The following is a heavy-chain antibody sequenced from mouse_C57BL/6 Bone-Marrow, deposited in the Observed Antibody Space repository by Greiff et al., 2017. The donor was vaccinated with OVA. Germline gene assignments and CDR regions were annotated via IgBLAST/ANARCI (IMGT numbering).Heavy chain of an antibody. V-gene: IGHV3-6*01. CDR2: ISYDGSN. J-gene: IGHJ2*01. CDR3: ARPVDY. Sequence: EVKVEESGPGLVKPSQSLSLTCSVTGYSITSGYYWNWIRQFPGNKLEWMGYISYDGSNNYNPSLKNRISITRDTSKNQFFLKLNSVTTEDTATYYCARPVDYWGQGTTLTVSS. CDR1: GYSITSGYY.